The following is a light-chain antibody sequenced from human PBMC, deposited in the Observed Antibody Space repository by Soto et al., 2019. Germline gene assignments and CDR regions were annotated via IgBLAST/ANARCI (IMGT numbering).Light chain of an antibody. J-gene: IGKJ3*01. CDR3: RYSRHLPL. Sequence: DIQMPQSPSSLSASVGDRVTITCQASQDIGYYLNWYQHKPGKATKLLIYDAFNFEAGVPSRFRGGGSGTHLSFTISGPQPDDVVTYYCRYSRHLPLFGLWTIVEMK. CDR2: DAF. V-gene: IGKV1-33*01. CDR1: QDIGYY.